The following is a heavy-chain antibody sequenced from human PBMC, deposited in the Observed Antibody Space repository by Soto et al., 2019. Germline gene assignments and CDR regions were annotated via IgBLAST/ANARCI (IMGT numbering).Heavy chain of an antibody. Sequence: GWSLRLSCAASGFTFSSYGMHWVRHAPGKGLEWVAVISYDGSNKYYADSVKGRFTISRDNSKKTLYLQMNSLRAEDTAVYYCEKDTSKAQYKWFAELKKWGQGPLATVSA. CDR2: ISYDGSNK. J-gene: IGHJ4*02. D-gene: IGHD3-10*01. V-gene: IGHV3-30*18. CDR3: EKDTSKAQYKWFAELKK. CDR1: GFTFSSYG.